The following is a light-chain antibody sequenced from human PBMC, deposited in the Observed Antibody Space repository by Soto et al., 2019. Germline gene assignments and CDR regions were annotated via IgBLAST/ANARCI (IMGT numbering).Light chain of an antibody. CDR2: SAS. CDR1: QGMSTY. CDR3: QQLNGSQLA. J-gene: IGKJ4*01. Sequence: DLQLTQSPSFLSASVGDTVTITCRASQGMSTYLAWYQQKPGKVPKLLIRSASTLQSGVPPRFSDGGSGTELTLTISTLQPDDSGIYYCQQLNGSQLAFGGGTNVEIK. V-gene: IGKV1-9*01.